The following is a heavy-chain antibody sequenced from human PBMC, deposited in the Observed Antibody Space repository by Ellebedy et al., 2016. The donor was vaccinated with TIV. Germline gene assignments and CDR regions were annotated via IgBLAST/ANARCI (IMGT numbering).Heavy chain of an antibody. J-gene: IGHJ5*02. CDR1: GYTFTGYY. Sequence: ASVKVSCKASGYTFTGYYMHWVRQAPGQGLEWMGIINPSGGSTSYAQKFQGRVTMTRDTSISTAYMELSRLRSDDTAVYYCARARTVAVLNWFDPWGQGTLVTVSS. CDR3: ARARTVAVLNWFDP. V-gene: IGHV1-2*02. D-gene: IGHD6-19*01. CDR2: INPSGGST.